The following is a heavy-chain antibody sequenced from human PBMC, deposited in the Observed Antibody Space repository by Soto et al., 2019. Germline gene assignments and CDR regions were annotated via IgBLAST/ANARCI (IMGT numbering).Heavy chain of an antibody. CDR3: ARQLPGKLDV. CDR1: GYIFSNYL. J-gene: IGHJ6*02. CDR2: IDPGDSDT. V-gene: IGHV5-10-1*01. D-gene: IGHD1-1*01. Sequence: GESLKISCQGSGYIFSNYLITWVRQMPGKGLEWMGRIDPGDSDTNYSPSFQGHVTMSSDKSINTAFLQWSSLKASDTAIYYCARQLPGKLDVWGQGTTVTVSS.